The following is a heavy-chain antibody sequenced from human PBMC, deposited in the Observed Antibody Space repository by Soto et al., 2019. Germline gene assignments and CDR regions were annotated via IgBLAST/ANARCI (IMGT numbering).Heavy chain of an antibody. CDR2: LSAYNGTT. Sequence: AVSLKLYCKTSGYTITSYRISCVIQDTGPGLGLMGRLSAYNGTTNSAQRLQGKVHMTTATSTSIGYMELRSLRSEDTDVYFCSRERGYSYGYSGMDIWGQGITVTVSS. V-gene: IGHV1-18*01. D-gene: IGHD5-18*01. CDR1: GYTITSYR. J-gene: IGHJ6*02. CDR3: SRERGYSYGYSGMDI.